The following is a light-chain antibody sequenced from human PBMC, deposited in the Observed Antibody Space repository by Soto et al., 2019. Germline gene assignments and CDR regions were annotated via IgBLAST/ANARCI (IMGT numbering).Light chain of an antibody. CDR3: AAWDSSVSGRV. Sequence: QSVLTQPPSASGTPGQRVTISCSGSSSNIGRNYVYWYQQLPGTAPKLLVFDDNQRPSGVPDRFSDSKSGTSASLTISRLRSEDEADYYCAAWDSSVSGRVFGGGTQLTVL. J-gene: IGLJ3*02. V-gene: IGLV1-47*02. CDR1: SSNIGRNY. CDR2: DDN.